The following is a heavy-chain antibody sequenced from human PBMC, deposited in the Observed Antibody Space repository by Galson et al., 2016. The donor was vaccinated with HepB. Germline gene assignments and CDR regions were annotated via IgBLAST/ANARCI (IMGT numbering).Heavy chain of an antibody. CDR3: AKEEHTTGWTYGDF. CDR2: IAYDGNEI. V-gene: IGHV3-30*18. Sequence: SLRLSCAASGFTFSDFGMHWVRQAPGKGLEWVAVIAYDGNEIHYADSVRGRFTISRDNSKNTLSLQMNSLSAVDTALYYCAKEEHTTGWTYGDFWGQGTPVTVSS. D-gene: IGHD1-7*01. CDR1: GFTFSDFG. J-gene: IGHJ4*02.